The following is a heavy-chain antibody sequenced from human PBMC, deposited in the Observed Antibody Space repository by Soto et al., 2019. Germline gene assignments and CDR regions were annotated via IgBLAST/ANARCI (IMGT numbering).Heavy chain of an antibody. J-gene: IGHJ4*02. D-gene: IGHD6-13*01. Sequence: PSETLSLTCAVYGGSFSGYYWSWIRQPPGKGLEWIGEINHSGSTNYNPSLKSRVTISVDTSKNQFSLKLSSVTAADTAVYYCARSGSSSGGYWGQGTLVTVSS. CDR2: INHSGST. CDR1: GGSFSGYY. CDR3: ARSGSSSGGY. V-gene: IGHV4-34*01.